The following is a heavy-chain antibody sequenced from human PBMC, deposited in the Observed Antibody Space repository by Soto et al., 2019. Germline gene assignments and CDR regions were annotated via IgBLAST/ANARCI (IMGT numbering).Heavy chain of an antibody. J-gene: IGHJ6*02. CDR1: GFTFSSYS. CDR3: ATLLVVTAPYGMDV. CDR2: ISSSSSTI. Sequence: GGSLRLSCAASGFTFSSYSMNWVRQAPGKGLEWVSYISSSSSTIYYADSVKGRFTISRDNAKNSLYLQMNSLRDEDTAVYYCATLLVVTAPYGMDVWGQGTTVTVSS. D-gene: IGHD2-21*02. V-gene: IGHV3-48*02.